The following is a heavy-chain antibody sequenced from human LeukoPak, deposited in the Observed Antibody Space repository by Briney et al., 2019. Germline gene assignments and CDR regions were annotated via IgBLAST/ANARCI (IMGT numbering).Heavy chain of an antibody. CDR2: IKQDGSEK. V-gene: IGHV3-7*01. CDR3: ARVKKYSSSWDYYYYYYMDV. D-gene: IGHD6-6*01. J-gene: IGHJ6*03. CDR1: GFTFSSYW. Sequence: GGSLRLSCAASGFTFSSYWMSWVRQAPGKGLEWVANIKQDGSEKYYVDSVKGRFTISRDNAKNSLYLQTNSLRAEDTAVYYCARVKKYSSSWDYYYYYYMDVWGKGTTVTVSS.